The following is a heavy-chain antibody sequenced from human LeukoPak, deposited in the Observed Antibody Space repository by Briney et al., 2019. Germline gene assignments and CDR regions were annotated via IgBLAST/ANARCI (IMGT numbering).Heavy chain of an antibody. CDR2: FDPEDGET. V-gene: IGHV1-24*01. CDR1: GYTLTELS. J-gene: IGHJ4*02. Sequence: ASVKVSCKVSGYTLTELSMHWVRQAPGKGLEWMGGFDPEDGETIYAQKFQGRVTMTEDTSTDTAYMELSSLRSEDTAVYYCATDPRVRGSGSYADYWGQGTLVTVSS. CDR3: ATDPRVRGSGSYADY. D-gene: IGHD3-10*01.